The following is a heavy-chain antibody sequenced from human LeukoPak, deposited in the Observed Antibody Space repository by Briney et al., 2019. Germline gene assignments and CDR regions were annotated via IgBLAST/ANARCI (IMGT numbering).Heavy chain of an antibody. J-gene: IGHJ4*02. CDR3: ARAASDYYDSSGYYPGHDY. V-gene: IGHV4-31*03. CDR2: IYYSGST. D-gene: IGHD3-22*01. Sequence: SQTLSLTCTVSGGSISSGGYYWSWIRQRPGKGLEWIGYIYYSGSTYYNPSLKSRVTISVDTSKNQFSLKLSSVTAADTAVYYCARAASDYYDSSGYYPGHDYWGQGTLVTVSS. CDR1: GGSISSGGYY.